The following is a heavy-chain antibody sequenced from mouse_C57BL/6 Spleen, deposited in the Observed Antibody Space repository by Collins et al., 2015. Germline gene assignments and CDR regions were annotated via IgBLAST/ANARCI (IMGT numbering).Heavy chain of an antibody. Sequence: QVQLQQPGAELVKPGASVKMSCKASGYTFTSYWITWVKQRPGQGLKWIGDIYPGSGSTNYNEKFKSKATLTVDTSSSTAYMQLSSLTSEDSAVYYCASAYYSNYPPFAYWGQGTLVTVSA. CDR2: IYPGSGST. V-gene: IGHV1-55*01. J-gene: IGHJ3*01. CDR3: ASAYYSNYPPFAY. D-gene: IGHD2-5*01. CDR1: GYTFTSYW.